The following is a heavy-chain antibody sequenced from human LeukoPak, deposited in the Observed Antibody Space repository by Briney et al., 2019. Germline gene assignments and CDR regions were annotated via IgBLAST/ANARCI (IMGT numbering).Heavy chain of an antibody. CDR3: AKGQIGYCSGGSCYPVDY. Sequence: PGGSLRLSCVASGFTFGSYAMTWVRQAPGKGLEWVSAISGSGGTTYHADSVKGRFTISRDNSKNTLYMQMNSLRAEDTAIYYCAKGQIGYCSGGSCYPVDYWGQGILVTVSS. J-gene: IGHJ4*02. V-gene: IGHV3-23*01. CDR1: GFTFGSYA. D-gene: IGHD2-15*01. CDR2: ISGSGGTT.